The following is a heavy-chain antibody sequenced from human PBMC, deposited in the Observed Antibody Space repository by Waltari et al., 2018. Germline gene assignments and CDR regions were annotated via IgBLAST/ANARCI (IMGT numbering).Heavy chain of an antibody. CDR2: ISDSCTII. Sequence: ERQLVESGGGSVQPGGSLRLSCQASGFPFSSYEMTWVRQAPGKGLEWVSYISDSCTIIYYGDSVKGRFTISRDNAKKSLYLQMNSLRADDTAIYYCAGGTGNYYDGFDIWGQGTMVMVSS. J-gene: IGHJ3*02. D-gene: IGHD3-22*01. CDR1: GFPFSSYE. CDR3: AGGTGNYYDGFDI. V-gene: IGHV3-48*03.